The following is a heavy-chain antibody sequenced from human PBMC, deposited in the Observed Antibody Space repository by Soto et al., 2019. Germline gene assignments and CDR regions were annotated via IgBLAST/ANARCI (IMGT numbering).Heavy chain of an antibody. Sequence: EVHLVESGGGLVRPGESLRLSCAASGFTFTNFRMSWLRQAPGKGLEWVANIKQDGSETRYVDSVKGRFTISRDNAKNSLLPQMTSLRAEDTAIYYCARSYGTGFLSGYWGQGTLVTVST. V-gene: IGHV3-7*01. CDR1: GFTFTNFR. D-gene: IGHD3-10*01. CDR2: IKQDGSET. J-gene: IGHJ4*02. CDR3: ARSYGTGFLSGY.